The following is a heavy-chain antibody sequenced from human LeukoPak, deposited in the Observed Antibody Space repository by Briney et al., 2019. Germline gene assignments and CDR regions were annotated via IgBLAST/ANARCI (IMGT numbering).Heavy chain of an antibody. CDR1: GFTFSDYY. J-gene: IGHJ3*02. D-gene: IGHD2-2*02. CDR3: AREGRYCSSTSCYTAFDI. CDR2: ISSSGSTI. Sequence: GGSLRLSCAASGFTFSDYYMSWIRQAPGKGLEWVSYISSSGSTIYYADSVKGRFTIPRDNAKNSLYLQMNSLRAEDTAVYYCAREGRYCSSTSCYTAFDIWGQGTMVTVSS. V-gene: IGHV3-11*01.